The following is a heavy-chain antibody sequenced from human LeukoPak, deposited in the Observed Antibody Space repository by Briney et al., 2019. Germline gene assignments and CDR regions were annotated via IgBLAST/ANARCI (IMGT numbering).Heavy chain of an antibody. J-gene: IGHJ3*02. CDR1: GYTVTGYY. CDR3: ARDWEPIVVVPAAILTDAFDI. Sequence: ASVKLSCKASGYTVTGYYIHWGRQAPGQGLEWMGWINPNSGGTNYAQKFQGRVTMTRDTSISTAYRELSRLRSVDTPVYYCARDWEPIVVVPAAILTDAFDIWGQGTMDSVSS. CDR2: INPNSGGT. V-gene: IGHV1-2*02. D-gene: IGHD2-2*01.